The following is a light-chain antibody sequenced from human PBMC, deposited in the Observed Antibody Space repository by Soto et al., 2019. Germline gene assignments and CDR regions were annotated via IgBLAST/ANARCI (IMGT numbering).Light chain of an antibody. J-gene: IGKJ2*01. V-gene: IGKV1-39*01. CDR2: AGS. Sequence: DIQMTQFPTSLSASVGDRVIISCRAGQSISNYLNWYQQKQGQAPKLLIYAGSLFNSGVPSRFSGSGSGTEFTLTSSSLPHEDFALYYYQQSHSSPYTFGQGTKVEIK. CDR3: QQSHSSPYT. CDR1: QSISNY.